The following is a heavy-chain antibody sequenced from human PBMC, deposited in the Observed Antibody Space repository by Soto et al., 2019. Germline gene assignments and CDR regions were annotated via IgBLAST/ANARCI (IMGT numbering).Heavy chain of an antibody. CDR2: ISSSGTYI. V-gene: IGHV3-21*01. Sequence: GGSLRLSCVVSGFTFNSYSMNWVRQAPGKGLEWVSSISSSGTYIRYRDSVKGRFTISRDSAKNSLYLQMNSLRAEDTAVYYCARDPDYWGQGTLVTVSS. CDR1: GFTFNSYS. CDR3: ARDPDY. J-gene: IGHJ4*02.